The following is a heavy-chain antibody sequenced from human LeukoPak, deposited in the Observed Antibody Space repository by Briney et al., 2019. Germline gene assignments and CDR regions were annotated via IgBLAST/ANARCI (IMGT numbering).Heavy chain of an antibody. Sequence: PGGSLRLSCAASGSTFGSYDMKWVRQVPGKGLEWVSHISSSSTNIHYADSVKGRFTISRDNAKNSLYLQMNSLRGEDTAVYYCAGAPNGAGIRFDYWGQGTLVTISS. D-gene: IGHD3-10*01. J-gene: IGHJ4*02. CDR1: GSTFGSYD. CDR2: ISSSSTNI. CDR3: AGAPNGAGIRFDY. V-gene: IGHV3-48*01.